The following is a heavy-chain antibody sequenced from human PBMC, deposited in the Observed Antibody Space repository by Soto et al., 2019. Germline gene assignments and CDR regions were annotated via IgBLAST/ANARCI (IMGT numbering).Heavy chain of an antibody. CDR2: INAGNGNT. V-gene: IGHV1-3*01. J-gene: IGHJ6*02. CDR3: ARDWPYYYGMDV. CDR1: GYTFTSYA. Sequence: ASVKVSCKASGYTFTSYAMHWVRQAPGQMLEWMGLINAGNGNTKYSQKFQGRVTITRDTSASTAYMELSSLRSEDTAVYYCARDWPYYYGMDVWGQGTTVTVSS.